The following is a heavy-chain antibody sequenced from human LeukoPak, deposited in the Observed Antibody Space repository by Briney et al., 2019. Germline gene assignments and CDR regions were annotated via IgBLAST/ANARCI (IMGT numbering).Heavy chain of an antibody. CDR2: MRNKANSYTT. J-gene: IGHJ4*02. Sequence: GSLRLSCAASGFTFSDHYMDWVRQAPGKGLEWVGRMRNKANSYTTEYAASVKGRFTISRDDSKNSLYLQMNSLKTEDTAVYYCARGELGYGGXALFDSWGQGTLVTVSS. D-gene: IGHD4-23*01. CDR3: ARGELGYGGXALFDS. CDR1: GFTFSDHY. V-gene: IGHV3-72*01.